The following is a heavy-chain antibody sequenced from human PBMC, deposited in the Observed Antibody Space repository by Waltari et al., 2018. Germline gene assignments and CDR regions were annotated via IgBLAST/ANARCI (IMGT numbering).Heavy chain of an antibody. CDR1: GYTLTELS. Sequence: QVQLVQSGAEVKKPGASVKVSCKVSGYTLTELSMHWVRQAPGKGLEWMGGVDHEEGETIYAQKFQGRVTMTEDTSTDTAYMGLSSLRSEDTAVYYCATDFAAAAGSFDYWGQGTLVTVSS. V-gene: IGHV1-24*01. D-gene: IGHD6-13*01. J-gene: IGHJ4*02. CDR3: ATDFAAAAGSFDY. CDR2: VDHEEGET.